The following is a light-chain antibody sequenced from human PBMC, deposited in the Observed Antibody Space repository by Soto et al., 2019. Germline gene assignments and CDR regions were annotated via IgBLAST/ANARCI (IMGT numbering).Light chain of an antibody. J-gene: IGKJ1*01. CDR2: LAS. CDR1: RDVSRW. CDR3: QQAKSFPRS. V-gene: IGKV1-12*01. Sequence: DIQMTQSPSSLSAAVGDRFTITCRAARDVSRWLAWYQHRPGEAPKLLIYLASTLQSGVPSRFSGSGSGTEFNLTISGLQTEDFATYYCQQAKSFPRSFGQGTKVDI.